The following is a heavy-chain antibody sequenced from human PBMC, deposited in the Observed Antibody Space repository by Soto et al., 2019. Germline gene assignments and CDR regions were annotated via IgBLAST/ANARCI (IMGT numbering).Heavy chain of an antibody. V-gene: IGHV5-51*01. CDR1: GYTLTNYW. CDR3: AASIFYYGMDV. CDR2: IYPGDSDT. J-gene: IGHJ6*02. Sequence: VESLKISCKGSGYTLTNYWIGWVRQMPGKGPEWMGIIYPGDSDTKYNPSFQGQVTISADKSITTTYLQWSSLKPSDTAIYYCAASIFYYGMDVWGQGTTVTVSS.